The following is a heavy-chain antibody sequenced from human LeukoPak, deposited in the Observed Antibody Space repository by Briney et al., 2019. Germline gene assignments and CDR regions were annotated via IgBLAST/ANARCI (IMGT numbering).Heavy chain of an antibody. CDR2: ISAYNGNT. V-gene: IGHV1-18*01. D-gene: IGHD3-22*01. Sequence: VASVKVSCKASGYTFTSYGISWVRQAPGQGLEWMGWISAYNGNTNYAQKLQGRVTMTTDTSTSTAYMELRSLRSDDTAVYYCARDFGSYYDSSGYQAFDIWGQGTMVTVSS. CDR3: ARDFGSYYDSSGYQAFDI. CDR1: GYTFTSYG. J-gene: IGHJ3*02.